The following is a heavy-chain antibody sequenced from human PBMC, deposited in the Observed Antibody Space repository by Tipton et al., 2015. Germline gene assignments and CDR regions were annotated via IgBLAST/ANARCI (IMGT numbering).Heavy chain of an antibody. D-gene: IGHD5-24*01. CDR2: FRNSRTYI. Sequence: SLRLSCAASGFTFSRYNMNWVRQAPGKGLEWVSSFRNSRTYIYDADLVKGRFTISRDTAKNSVYLQMNSLRAEDTAFYYCTRVWEDGYNYEAAFDYWGQGTPVTVSS. J-gene: IGHJ4*02. CDR1: GFTFSRYN. V-gene: IGHV3-21*01. CDR3: TRVWEDGYNYEAAFDY.